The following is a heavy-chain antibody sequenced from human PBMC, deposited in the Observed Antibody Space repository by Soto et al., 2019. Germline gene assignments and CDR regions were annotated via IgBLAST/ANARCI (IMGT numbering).Heavy chain of an antibody. J-gene: IGHJ5*02. Sequence: SETLSLTCTVSGGSISSGYYWSWIRQYPGKGLEWIGYIYYSGNTYYNPSLKSRVSISVDTSKNQFSLKLSSVTAADTAVYYCARGVRYCSSTSCYKRNWFDPWGQGTLVTVSS. CDR3: ARGVRYCSSTSCYKRNWFDP. D-gene: IGHD2-2*02. CDR1: GGSISSGYY. CDR2: IYYSGNT. V-gene: IGHV4-31*03.